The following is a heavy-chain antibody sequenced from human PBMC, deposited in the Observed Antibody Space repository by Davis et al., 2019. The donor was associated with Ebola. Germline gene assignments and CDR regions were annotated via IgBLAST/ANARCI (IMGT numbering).Heavy chain of an antibody. CDR1: GGSISSSSYY. D-gene: IGHD6-13*01. Sequence: PLETLSLTCTVSGGSISSSSYYWGWIRQPPGKGLEWIGSIYYSGSTYYNPSLKSRVTMSVDTSKNQFSLKLSSVTAADTAVYYCARHLLYSSSWLAFDIWGQGTMVTVSS. CDR3: ARHLLYSSSWLAFDI. V-gene: IGHV4-39*01. CDR2: IYYSGST. J-gene: IGHJ3*02.